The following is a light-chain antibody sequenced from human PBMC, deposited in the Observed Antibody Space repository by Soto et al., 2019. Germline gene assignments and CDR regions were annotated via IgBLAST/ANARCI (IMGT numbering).Light chain of an antibody. J-gene: IGLJ2*01. V-gene: IGLV2-8*01. Sequence: QPVLTQPPSASGSPGQSVTISCTGTSSDVGGYNYVSWYQQHPGTAPRLMIYEVSKRPSGVPDRFSGSKSGNTASLTVSGLQAEDEADYYCSSSAGSNTFVVFGGGTKLTVL. CDR2: EVS. CDR1: SSDVGGYNY. CDR3: SSSAGSNTFVV.